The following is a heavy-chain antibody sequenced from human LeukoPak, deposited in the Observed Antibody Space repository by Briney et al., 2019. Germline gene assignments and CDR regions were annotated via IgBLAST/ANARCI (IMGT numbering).Heavy chain of an antibody. D-gene: IGHD5-18*01. J-gene: IGHJ4*02. V-gene: IGHV4-59*01. CDR3: ARSGSSYGTGYHFDY. Sequence: TSETLSLTCAVSGDSLNNYYWSWIRQAPGKGLALIGFIHSDGTTNCNPSLKSRVTISLDTSKNQFSLTLSSVTAADTAVYYCARSGSSYGTGYHFDYWGRGTLVTVSS. CDR2: IHSDGTT. CDR1: GDSLNNYY.